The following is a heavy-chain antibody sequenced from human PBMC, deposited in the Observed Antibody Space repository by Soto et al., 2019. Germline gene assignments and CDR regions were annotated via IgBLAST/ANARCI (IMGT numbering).Heavy chain of an antibody. J-gene: IGHJ4*02. D-gene: IGHD2-2*01. CDR3: ARACSSNSCYDVFDY. Sequence: QVQLQESGPGLLKPSGTLSLTCTVSGGSISSYYWSWIRQPAGKGLEWIGRIYTSGSTNYNPSLKSRVTMSVDTSKNQFSLKLSSVTAADTAVYYCARACSSNSCYDVFDYWGQGTLVTVSS. CDR2: IYTSGST. V-gene: IGHV4-4*07. CDR1: GGSISSYY.